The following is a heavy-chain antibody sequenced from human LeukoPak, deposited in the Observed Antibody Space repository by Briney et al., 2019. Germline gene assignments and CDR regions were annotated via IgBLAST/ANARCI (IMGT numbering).Heavy chain of an antibody. V-gene: IGHV6-1*01. Sequence: SQTLSLTCAISGDSVSSNSAAWNWIRQSPSRGLEWLGRTYYRSKWYNDYAVSVKSRITINPDTSKNQFSLKLSSVTAADTAVYYCARNDYSYYYMDVWGKGTTVTVSS. J-gene: IGHJ6*03. CDR3: ARNDYSYYYMDV. CDR1: GDSVSSNSAA. CDR2: TYYRSKWYN.